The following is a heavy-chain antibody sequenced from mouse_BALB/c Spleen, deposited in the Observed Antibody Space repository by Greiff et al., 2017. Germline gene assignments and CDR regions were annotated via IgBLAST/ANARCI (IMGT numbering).Heavy chain of an antibody. V-gene: IGHV1-5*01. J-gene: IGHJ2*01. CDR2: IYPGNSDT. CDR1: GYTFTSYW. Sequence: VQLQQSGTVLARPGASVKMSCKASGYTFTSYWMHWVKQRPGQGLEWIGAIYPGNSDTSYNQKFKGKAKLTAVTSTSTAYMELSSLTNEDSAVYYCTRFPDYYGSRGYFDYWGQGTTLTVSS. D-gene: IGHD1-1*01. CDR3: TRFPDYYGSRGYFDY.